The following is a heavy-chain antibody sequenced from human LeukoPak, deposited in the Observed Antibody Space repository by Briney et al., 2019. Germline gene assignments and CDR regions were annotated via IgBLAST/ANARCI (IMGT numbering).Heavy chain of an antibody. CDR1: GDSVNSGDYY. CDR2: IYYSGNT. V-gene: IGHV4-31*03. Sequence: SETLSLTCSVSGDSVNSGDYYWTWIRQRPGMGLVWIGFIYYSGNTYYNASLKSRITISKDRSKNQFSLKLTSVTAADTAVYYCARDSRQTRFDYWGRGTLVTVSS. J-gene: IGHJ4*02. D-gene: IGHD2-2*01. CDR3: ARDSRQTRFDY.